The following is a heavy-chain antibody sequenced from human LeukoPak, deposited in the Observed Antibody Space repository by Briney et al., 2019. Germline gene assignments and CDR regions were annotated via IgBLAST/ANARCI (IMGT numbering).Heavy chain of an antibody. J-gene: IGHJ6*02. CDR2: ISSSGSGT. CDR3: AKDDAKFYYDRGGFGSYHYVMDL. Sequence: GGSLRLSCAASGFVFRNYEMNWVRQAPGKGLEWVSDISSSGSGTYYADTLKGRFTISRDNAKNSLYLKMNNLRAEDTAVYYCAKDDAKFYYDRGGFGSYHYVMDLWGQGTAVTVSS. CDR1: GFVFRNYE. D-gene: IGHD3-22*01. V-gene: IGHV3-48*03.